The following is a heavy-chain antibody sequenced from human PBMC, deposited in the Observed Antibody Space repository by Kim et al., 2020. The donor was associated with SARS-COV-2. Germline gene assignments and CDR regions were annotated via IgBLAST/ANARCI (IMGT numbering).Heavy chain of an antibody. V-gene: IGHV3-23*01. CDR3: AKDLNDFWSGYYRVVGYYGMDV. Sequence: GGSLRLSCAASGFTFSSYAMSWVRQAPGKGLEWVSAISGSGGSTYYADSVKGRFTISRDNSKNTLYLQMNSLRAEDTAVYYCAKDLNDFWSGYYRVVGYYGMDVWGQGTTVTVSS. CDR2: ISGSGGST. D-gene: IGHD3-3*01. J-gene: IGHJ6*02. CDR1: GFTFSSYA.